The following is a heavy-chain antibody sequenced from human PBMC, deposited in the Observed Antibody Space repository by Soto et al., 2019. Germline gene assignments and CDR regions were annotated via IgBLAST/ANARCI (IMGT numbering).Heavy chain of an antibody. D-gene: IGHD2-21*02. CDR2: ISYDGSNK. V-gene: IGHV3-30*18. J-gene: IGHJ6*02. Sequence: SLRLSCAASGFTFSSYGMHWVRQAPGKGLEWVAVISYDGSNKYYADSVKGRFTISRDNSKNTLYLQMNSLRAEDTAVYYCAKSLVIVVVTAISSNYGMDVWGQGTTVTVSS. CDR1: GFTFSSYG. CDR3: AKSLVIVVVTAISSNYGMDV.